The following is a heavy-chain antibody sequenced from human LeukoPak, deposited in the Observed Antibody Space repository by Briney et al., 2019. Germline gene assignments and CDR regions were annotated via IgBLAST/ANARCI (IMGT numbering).Heavy chain of an antibody. Sequence: SETLSLTCTVSGGSISSGDYYWSWIRQPPGKGLEWIGYIYYSGSTYYNPSLKSRVTISVDRSKNQFSLKLSSVTAADTAVYYCARGAFLYGSGRPNWFDPWGQGTLVTVSS. D-gene: IGHD3-10*01. V-gene: IGHV4-30-4*01. CDR3: ARGAFLYGSGRPNWFDP. CDR2: IYYSGST. CDR1: GGSISSGDYY. J-gene: IGHJ5*02.